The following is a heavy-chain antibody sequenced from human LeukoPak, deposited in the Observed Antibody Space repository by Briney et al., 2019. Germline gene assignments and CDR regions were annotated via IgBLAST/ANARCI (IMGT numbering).Heavy chain of an antibody. CDR3: ARDKPGYGDYVKEDYWFDP. CDR2: IYYSGNT. V-gene: IGHV4-39*02. CDR1: GGSISSSDYY. D-gene: IGHD4-17*01. J-gene: IGHJ5*02. Sequence: SETLSLTCIVSGGSISSSDYYWGWIRQPPGKGLEWIGSIYYSGNTYYSPSLKSRVTISVDTSKNQFSLKLTSVTTADTAVYYCARDKPGYGDYVKEDYWFDPWGQGTLVTVSS.